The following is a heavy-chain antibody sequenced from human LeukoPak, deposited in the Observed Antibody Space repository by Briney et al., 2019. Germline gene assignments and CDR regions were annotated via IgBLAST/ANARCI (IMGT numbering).Heavy chain of an antibody. D-gene: IGHD3-3*01. J-gene: IGHJ4*02. V-gene: IGHV4-34*01. CDR1: GGSFSGYY. CDR3: ARGRPYYDFWSGYHYFDY. Sequence: PSETLSLTCAVYGGSFSGYYWSWIRQPPGKGLEWIGEINHSGSTNYNPSLKSRVTISVDTSKNQFSLKLSSVTAADTAVYYCARGRPYYDFWSGYHYFDYWGQGTLVTVSS. CDR2: INHSGST.